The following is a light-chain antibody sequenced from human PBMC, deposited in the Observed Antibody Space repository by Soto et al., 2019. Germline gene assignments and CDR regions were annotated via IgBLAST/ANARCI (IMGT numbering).Light chain of an antibody. CDR2: SAS. CDR1: QSVGSN. V-gene: IGKV3-15*01. CDR3: QQYNNWPYT. Sequence: EIVMTQSPATLSVSPGERATLSCRASQSVGSNLAWYQQKPGQAPRLLIYSASTRAAGFPARFSGSGSGTEFILTISSLQSEDFAVYYCQQYNNWPYTFGQGTKLEIK. J-gene: IGKJ2*01.